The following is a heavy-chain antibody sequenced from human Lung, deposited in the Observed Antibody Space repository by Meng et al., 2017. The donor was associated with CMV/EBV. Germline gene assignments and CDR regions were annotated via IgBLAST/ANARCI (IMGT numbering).Heavy chain of an antibody. CDR2: ISSSSSTI. CDR1: GFTFSSYS. D-gene: IGHD3-3*01. CDR3: ARGGITICGVVTRVRDV. J-gene: IGHJ6*02. Sequence: SCAASGFTFSSYSMNWVRQAPGKGLEWVSYISSSSSTIYYADSVKGRFTISRDNAKNSLYLQMNSLRAEDTAVYYCARGGITICGVVTRVRDVLGQGXTVTVSS. V-gene: IGHV3-48*04.